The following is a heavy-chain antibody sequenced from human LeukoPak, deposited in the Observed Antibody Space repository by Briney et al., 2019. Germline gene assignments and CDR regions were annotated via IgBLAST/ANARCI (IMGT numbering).Heavy chain of an antibody. CDR2: INHSGST. Sequence: SETLSLTCAVYGGSFSGYYWTWIRQPPGKGLEWIGEINHSGSTNYNPSLKSRVTISVDTSKNQFSLKLTSVTAADTAVYYCAREGGKQWLVFDYWGQGALVTVSS. J-gene: IGHJ4*02. CDR1: GGSFSGYY. V-gene: IGHV4-34*01. D-gene: IGHD6-19*01. CDR3: AREGGKQWLVFDY.